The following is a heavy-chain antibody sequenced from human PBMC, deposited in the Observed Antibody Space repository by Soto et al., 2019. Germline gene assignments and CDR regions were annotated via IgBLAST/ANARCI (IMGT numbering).Heavy chain of an antibody. Sequence: ASVKVSCKASGGTFSSYTISWVRQAPGQGLEWMGRIIPILGIANYAQKFQGRVTITADKSTSTAYMELSSLRSEDTAVYYCARAKFPGFSDSFGGVIQTNTNHDAFDIWGQGTMVTVSS. CDR2: IIPILGIA. V-gene: IGHV1-69*02. J-gene: IGHJ3*02. CDR1: GGTFSSYT. D-gene: IGHD3-16*02. CDR3: ARAKFPGFSDSFGGVIQTNTNHDAFDI.